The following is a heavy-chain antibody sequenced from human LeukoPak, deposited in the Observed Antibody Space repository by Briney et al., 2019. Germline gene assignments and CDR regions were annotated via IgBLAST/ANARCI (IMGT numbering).Heavy chain of an antibody. CDR3: AKDVSQTGTQGIDY. CDR2: IWYEGTNK. Sequence: GGSLRLSCAASGFTFSSYGMHWVRQAPGKGLEWVAVIWYEGTNKYYADSVKGRFTISRDNYKNTLYLQMNSLRAEDTAVYYCAKDVSQTGTQGIDYWGQGTLVTVSS. CDR1: GFTFSSYG. D-gene: IGHD1-7*01. V-gene: IGHV3-33*06. J-gene: IGHJ4*02.